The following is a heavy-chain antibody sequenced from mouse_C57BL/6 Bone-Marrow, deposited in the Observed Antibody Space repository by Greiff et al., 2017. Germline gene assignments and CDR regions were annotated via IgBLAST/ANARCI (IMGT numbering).Heavy chain of an antibody. D-gene: IGHD3-2*02. CDR2: IYPGAGDT. Sequence: VQLQESGPELVQPGASVTISCKASGYAFSSSWMNWVKQRPGKGLEWIGRIYPGAGDTNYNGKFKGKATLTADKSSSTAYMQLSSLTSEDSAVDFCASQLRLKNFDYWGQGTTLTVSS. J-gene: IGHJ2*01. CDR1: GYAFSSSW. CDR3: ASQLRLKNFDY. V-gene: IGHV1-82*01.